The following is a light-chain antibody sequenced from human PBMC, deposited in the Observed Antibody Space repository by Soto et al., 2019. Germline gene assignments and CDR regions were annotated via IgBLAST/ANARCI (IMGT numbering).Light chain of an antibody. V-gene: IGKV3-15*01. CDR2: GAS. Sequence: EMVMTQSPATLSVSPGERATLSCRASQSVSSNLSWYQQKPGQPPRLLIYGASTRATGIPARFSGSGSGTEFTLTIRSLQSEDCAVYYCQQYNNWPPWTFGQGTKVVIK. J-gene: IGKJ1*01. CDR3: QQYNNWPPWT. CDR1: QSVSSN.